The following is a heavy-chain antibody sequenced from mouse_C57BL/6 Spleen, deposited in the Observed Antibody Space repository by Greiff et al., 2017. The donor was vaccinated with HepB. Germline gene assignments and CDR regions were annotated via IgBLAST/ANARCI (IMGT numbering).Heavy chain of an antibody. D-gene: IGHD4-1*01. Sequence: VQLKESGAELVRPGASVTLSCKASGYTFTDYEMHWVKQTPVHGLEWIGAIDPETGGTAYNQKFKGKAILTADKSSSTAYMELRSLTSEDSAVYYCTEGDWDAYWGQGTLVTVSA. CDR2: IDPETGGT. CDR3: TEGDWDAY. J-gene: IGHJ3*01. CDR1: GYTFTDYE. V-gene: IGHV1-15*01.